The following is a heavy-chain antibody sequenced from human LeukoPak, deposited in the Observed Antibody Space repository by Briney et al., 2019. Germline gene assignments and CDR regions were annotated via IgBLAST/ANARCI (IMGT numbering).Heavy chain of an antibody. CDR2: IYTSGST. V-gene: IGHV4-4*07. J-gene: IGHJ6*03. CDR3: ARVSAVSTVTTGESCYYYYMDV. CDR1: GGSISSYY. Sequence: PSETLSLTCTVSGGSISSYYWSWIRQPAGKGLEWIGRIYTSGSTSYNPSLKSRVTMSVDTSKNQFSLKLSSVTAADTAVYYCARVSAVSTVTTGESCYYYYMDVWGKGTTVTVSS. D-gene: IGHD4-11*01.